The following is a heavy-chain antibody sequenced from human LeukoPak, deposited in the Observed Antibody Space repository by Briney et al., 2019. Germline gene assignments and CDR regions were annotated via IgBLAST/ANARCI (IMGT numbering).Heavy chain of an antibody. V-gene: IGHV4-61*02. CDR2: IYTSGST. CDR1: GGSFNSGSYY. J-gene: IGHJ4*02. CDR3: ARAMRVDRFFDY. D-gene: IGHD5-12*01. Sequence: SETLSLTCTVSGGSFNSGSYYWSWIRQPAGKGLEWVGRIYTSGSTNYNPSLKSRVTISVDTSKNHFSLQLTSVTAADTAVYYCARAMRVDRFFDYWGQGILVTVSS.